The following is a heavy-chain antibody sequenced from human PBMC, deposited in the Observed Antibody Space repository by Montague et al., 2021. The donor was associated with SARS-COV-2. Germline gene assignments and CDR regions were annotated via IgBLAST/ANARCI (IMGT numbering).Heavy chain of an antibody. CDR2: IRNKHYSYTT. J-gene: IGHJ3*02. D-gene: IGHD5-24*01. Sequence: SLRLSCAASEFTFSDYYMDWVRQAPGKGLEWVGRIRNKHYSYTTQYAASVKGRFIISRDDSESLLHLQMNSLEIEDTAVYLCARRRVSDGFDIWGQGTMVTVSS. V-gene: IGHV3-72*01. CDR1: EFTFSDYY. CDR3: ARRRVSDGFDI.